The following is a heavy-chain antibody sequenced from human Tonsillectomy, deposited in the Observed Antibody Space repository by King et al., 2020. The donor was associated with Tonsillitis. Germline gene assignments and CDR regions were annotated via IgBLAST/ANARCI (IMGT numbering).Heavy chain of an antibody. V-gene: IGHV2-70*13. J-gene: IGHJ4*02. Sequence: TLQESGPELVKPTQTLTLTCTFSGFSLSASGMCVSWIRQPPGKPLEWLALIDWVNDKYYSTSLRTRLTISKDTAKNQVALTMTNVDPVDTATYFCARTPVVATAARYFDYWGQGILVTVSS. CDR1: GFSLSASGMC. CDR2: IDWVNDK. D-gene: IGHD2-2*01. CDR3: ARTPVVATAARYFDY.